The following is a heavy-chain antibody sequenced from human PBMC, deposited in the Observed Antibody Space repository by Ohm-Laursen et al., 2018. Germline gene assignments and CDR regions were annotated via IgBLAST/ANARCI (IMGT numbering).Heavy chain of an antibody. CDR1: GFTFSSFA. Sequence: SLRLSCAAPGFTFSSFAMSWVRQAPGKGLEWVSSISSTGATTYYADSVKGRFTISRDNSKKMMYLQMNTLRAEDTAVYYCARGPKDSSGYYFGRSNWGQGTLVTVSS. CDR2: ISSTGATT. J-gene: IGHJ4*02. D-gene: IGHD3-22*01. V-gene: IGHV3-23*01. CDR3: ARGPKDSSGYYFGRSN.